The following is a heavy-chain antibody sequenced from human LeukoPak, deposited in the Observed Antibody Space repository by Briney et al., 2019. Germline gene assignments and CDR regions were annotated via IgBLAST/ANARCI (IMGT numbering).Heavy chain of an antibody. V-gene: IGHV3-21*01. J-gene: IGHJ5*02. CDR3: ARGADGVSSNSRGWFDP. Sequence: PGGSLRLSCTASGFTFSSYSMNWVRQAPGKGLEWVSSISTISSYIYYADSVKGRFTISRDNARNSLYLQMDTLRAEDTAVYSCARGADGVSSNSRGWFDPWGQGTLVTVYS. CDR1: GFTFSSYS. D-gene: IGHD2-15*01. CDR2: ISTISSYI.